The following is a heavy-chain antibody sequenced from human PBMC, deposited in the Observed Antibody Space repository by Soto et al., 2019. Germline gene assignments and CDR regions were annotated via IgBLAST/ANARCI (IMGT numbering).Heavy chain of an antibody. J-gene: IGHJ4*02. CDR2: IYYSGII. CDR1: GGSISSGGYY. Sequence: SETLSLTCTVSGGSISSGGYYWSWIRQHPGKGLEWIGYIYYSGIIYYNPSLKSRVTMSIDTSKNQFSLKLASVTAADTAVYYCASDKITGLFDYCGQRTLVTVSS. D-gene: IGHD2-8*02. CDR3: ASDKITGLFDY. V-gene: IGHV4-31*03.